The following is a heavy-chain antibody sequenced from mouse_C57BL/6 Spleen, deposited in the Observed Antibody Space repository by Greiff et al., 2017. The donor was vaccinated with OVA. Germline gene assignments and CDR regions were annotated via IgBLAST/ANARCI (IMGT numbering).Heavy chain of an antibody. CDR3: ARGGLLLPFDY. CDR2: ISYSGST. J-gene: IGHJ2*01. Sequence: EVHLVESGPGMVKPSQSLSLTCTVTGYSITSGYDWHWIRHFPGNKLEWMGYISYSGSTNYNPSLKSRISITHDTSKNHFFLKLNSVTTEDTATYYCARGGLLLPFDYWGQGTTLTVSS. CDR1: GYSITSGYD. D-gene: IGHD1-1*01. V-gene: IGHV3-1*01.